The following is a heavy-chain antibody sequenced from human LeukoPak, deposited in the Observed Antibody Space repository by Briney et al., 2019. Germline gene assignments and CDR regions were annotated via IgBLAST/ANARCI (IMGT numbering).Heavy chain of an antibody. J-gene: IGHJ6*02. D-gene: IGHD6-19*01. CDR3: ARGPLGFSGWFATGGYYGMDV. CDR2: IYYSGST. Sequence: SETLSLTCTVAGGSISSYYWSWIRQPPGKGLEWIGYIYYSGSTNYNPSLKSRVTISVDTSKNQFSLKLSSVTAADTAVYYCARGPLGFSGWFATGGYYGMDVWGQGTTVTVSS. CDR1: GGSISSYY. V-gene: IGHV4-59*01.